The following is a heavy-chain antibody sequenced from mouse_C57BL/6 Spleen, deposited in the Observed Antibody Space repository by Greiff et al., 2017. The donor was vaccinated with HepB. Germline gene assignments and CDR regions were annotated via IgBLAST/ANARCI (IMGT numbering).Heavy chain of an antibody. CDR3: ARFDDLYYFDY. Sequence: VQLQQSGAELVKPGASVKISCKASGYAFSSYWMNWVKQRPGKGLEWIGQIYPGDGDTNYNGKFKGKATLTADKSSSTAYMQLSSLTSADSAVYFCARFDDLYYFDYWGQGTTLTVSS. D-gene: IGHD2-3*01. CDR2: IYPGDGDT. V-gene: IGHV1-80*01. CDR1: GYAFSSYW. J-gene: IGHJ2*01.